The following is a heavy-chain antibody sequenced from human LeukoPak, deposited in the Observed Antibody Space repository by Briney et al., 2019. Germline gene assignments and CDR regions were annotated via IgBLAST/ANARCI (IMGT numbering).Heavy chain of an antibody. V-gene: IGHV3-30-3*01. J-gene: IGHJ5*02. CDR1: GFTFSSYA. CDR2: ISYDGSNK. D-gene: IGHD4-17*01. Sequence: GGSLRLSCAASGFTFSSYAMHWVRQAPGKGLEWVAVISYDGSNKYYADSVKGRFTISRDNSKNTLYLQMNSLRAEDTAVCYCARAVTRPYNWFDPWGQGTLVTVSS. CDR3: ARAVTRPYNWFDP.